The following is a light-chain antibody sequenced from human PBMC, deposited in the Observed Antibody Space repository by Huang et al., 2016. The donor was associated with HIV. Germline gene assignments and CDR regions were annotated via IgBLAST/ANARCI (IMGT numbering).Light chain of an antibody. J-gene: IGKJ1*01. CDR1: QSVKNN. CDR2: GAS. V-gene: IGKV3D-15*01. Sequence: EIVMTQSPATLPVSPGERATLSCRARQSVKNNLAWYQKKPDQAPRLFVYGASTRATGIPPRFSGSGSGTNFTLTIHNVQSEDFAVYFCHQYDGWPRTFGQGTKVEVK. CDR3: HQYDGWPRT.